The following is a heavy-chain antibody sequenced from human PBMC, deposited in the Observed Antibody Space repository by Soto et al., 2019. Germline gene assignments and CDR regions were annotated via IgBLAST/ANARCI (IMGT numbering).Heavy chain of an antibody. Sequence: SVKVSCKASGGTFSSYAISWVRQAPGQGLEWMGGIIPIFGTANYAQKFQGRVTITADKSTSTAYMELSSLRSEDTAVYYCARDEGRGYSYEFDYWGQGTLVTVSS. CDR2: IIPIFGTA. V-gene: IGHV1-69*06. CDR1: GGTFSSYA. D-gene: IGHD5-18*01. J-gene: IGHJ4*02. CDR3: ARDEGRGYSYEFDY.